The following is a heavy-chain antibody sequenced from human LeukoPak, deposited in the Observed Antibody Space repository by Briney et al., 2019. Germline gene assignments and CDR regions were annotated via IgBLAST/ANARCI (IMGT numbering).Heavy chain of an antibody. D-gene: IGHD1-1*01. Sequence: SETLSLTCAVYGGSFGGYYWSWIRQPPGKGLEWIGEINHSGSTNYNPSLKSRVTISVDTSKNQFSLKLSSVTAADTAVYYCARGGNDGDYWGQGTLVTVSS. J-gene: IGHJ4*02. CDR1: GGSFGGYY. CDR2: INHSGST. CDR3: ARGGNDGDY. V-gene: IGHV4-34*01.